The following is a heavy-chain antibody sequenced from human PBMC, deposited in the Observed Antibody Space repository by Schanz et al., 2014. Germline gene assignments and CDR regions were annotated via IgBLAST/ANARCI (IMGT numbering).Heavy chain of an antibody. J-gene: IGHJ3*02. Sequence: QVQLQESGPGLLKPSETLSLTCTVSGGSIRSYFWSWIRQPPGKGLEWIGFISYSGSTYYNPSLKSRVTISVDTSKNQFSLSLSSATAADTAVYYCARDRGHGDLPGDIWGQGTMVTVSS. CDR2: ISYSGST. V-gene: IGHV4-59*06. CDR1: GGSIRSYF. CDR3: ARDRGHGDLPGDI. D-gene: IGHD4-17*01.